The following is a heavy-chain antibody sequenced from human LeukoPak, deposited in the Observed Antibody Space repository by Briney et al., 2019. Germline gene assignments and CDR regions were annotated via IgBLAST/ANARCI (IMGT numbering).Heavy chain of an antibody. CDR2: IYTSGST. V-gene: IGHV4-61*02. Sequence: SETLSLTCTVSGGSISSGSYYWSWIRQPAGKGLEWIGRIYTSGSTNYNPSLKSRVTISVETSKNEFSLKLRSVTAADTAVYYCARVTGYRIEDYFDYWGQGTLVTVSS. D-gene: IGHD6-13*01. CDR3: ARVTGYRIEDYFDY. CDR1: GGSISSGSYY. J-gene: IGHJ4*02.